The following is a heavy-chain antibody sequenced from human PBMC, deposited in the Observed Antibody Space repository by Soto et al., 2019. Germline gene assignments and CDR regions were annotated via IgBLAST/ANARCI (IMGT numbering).Heavy chain of an antibody. Sequence: PSETLSLTCAVYGGSFSGYYWSWIRQPPGKGLEWIGEINHSGSTNYNPSLKSRVTISVDTSKNQFSLKLSSVTAADTAVYYCARGIAAAGRYWFDPWGQGTLVTVSS. CDR1: GGSFSGYY. D-gene: IGHD6-13*01. CDR3: ARGIAAAGRYWFDP. J-gene: IGHJ5*02. CDR2: INHSGST. V-gene: IGHV4-34*01.